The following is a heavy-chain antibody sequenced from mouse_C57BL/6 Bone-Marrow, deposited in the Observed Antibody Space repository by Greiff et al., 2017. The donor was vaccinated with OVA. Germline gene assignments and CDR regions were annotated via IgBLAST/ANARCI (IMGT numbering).Heavy chain of an antibody. CDR3: ARRGYGSSLYFDY. CDR1: GYAFTNYL. D-gene: IGHD1-1*01. CDR2: INPGSGGT. J-gene: IGHJ2*01. Sequence: QVHVKQSGAELVRPGTSVKVSCKASGYAFTNYLIEWVKQRPGQGLEWIGVINPGSGGTNYNEKFKGKATLTADKSSSTAYMQLSSLTSEDSAVYFCARRGYGSSLYFDYWGQGTTLTVSS. V-gene: IGHV1-54*01.